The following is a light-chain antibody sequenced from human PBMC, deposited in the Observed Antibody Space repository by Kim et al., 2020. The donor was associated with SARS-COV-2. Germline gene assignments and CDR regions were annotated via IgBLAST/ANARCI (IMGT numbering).Light chain of an antibody. J-gene: IGKJ5*01. Sequence: SVAPGERATLSCRASKSVSSNLAWYQQKPGQAPRLLIYDASTRATGIPATFSGSGSGTEFTLTISSLQSEDFAVYYCQQYNTLITFGQGTRLEIK. V-gene: IGKV3-15*01. CDR1: KSVSSN. CDR2: DAS. CDR3: QQYNTLIT.